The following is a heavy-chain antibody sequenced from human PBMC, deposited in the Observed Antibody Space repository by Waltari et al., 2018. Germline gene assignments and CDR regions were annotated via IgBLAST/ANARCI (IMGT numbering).Heavy chain of an antibody. V-gene: IGHV4-34*01. CDR3: ARGGGFSGHDSHYFDF. CDR1: GDTTSCYY. Sequence: QVPLQQWGAGLLRPSETPSLSCRVRGDTTSCYYWSWIRQAPGKGLQWLGQVHHSGTTNYNPSLKNRLNISGDRSKNQIYLRLTSVTAADTGVYYCARGGGFSGHDSHYFDFWGQGDLVTVSS. J-gene: IGHJ4*02. D-gene: IGHD5-12*01. CDR2: VHHSGTT.